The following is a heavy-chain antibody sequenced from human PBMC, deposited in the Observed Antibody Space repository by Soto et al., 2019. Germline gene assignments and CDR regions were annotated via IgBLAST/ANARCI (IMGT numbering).Heavy chain of an antibody. CDR3: ARDKSGCSGGSCYNWFDP. D-gene: IGHD2-15*01. V-gene: IGHV4-59*01. Sequence: QVQLQESGPGLVKPSETLSLTCTVSGGSISSYYWSWIRQPPGKGLEWIGYIYYSGSTNYNPSLKSRSPLSVDTSKNQFSLKLSSVTAADTAVYYCARDKSGCSGGSCYNWFDPWGQGTLVTVSS. CDR1: GGSISSYY. J-gene: IGHJ5*02. CDR2: IYYSGST.